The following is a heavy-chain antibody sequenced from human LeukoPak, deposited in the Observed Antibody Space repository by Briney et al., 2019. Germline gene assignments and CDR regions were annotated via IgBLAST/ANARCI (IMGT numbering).Heavy chain of an antibody. CDR1: GFTFSSYA. CDR2: ISGSGGST. Sequence: GGSLRLSCAASGFTFSSYAMSWVRQAPGKGLEWVSAISGSGGSTYYADSVKGRFIISRDNAKNSLYLQMNSLRAEDTAVYYCARDLGGYYYYGMDVWGQGTTVTVSS. J-gene: IGHJ6*02. CDR3: ARDLGGYYYYGMDV. V-gene: IGHV3-23*01. D-gene: IGHD2-15*01.